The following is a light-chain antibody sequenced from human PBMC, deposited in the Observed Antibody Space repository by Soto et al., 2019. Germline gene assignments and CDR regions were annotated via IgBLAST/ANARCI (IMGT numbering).Light chain of an antibody. CDR2: GAS. Sequence: EIVLTESPGTLSLSPGERATLSCMASQSVTSSYLAWYQQKPGQAPRLLIYGASSRATGIPDRFSGSGYGPDLILTISRLEPEDFAVYYCQQYGSTPVTFGQGTKVEI. CDR3: QQYGSTPVT. V-gene: IGKV3-20*01. CDR1: QSVTSSY. J-gene: IGKJ1*01.